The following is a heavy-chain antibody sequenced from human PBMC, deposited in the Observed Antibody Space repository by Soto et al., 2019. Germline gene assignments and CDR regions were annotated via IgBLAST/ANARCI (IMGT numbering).Heavy chain of an antibody. Sequence: QVQLQESGPGLVKPSETLSLTCTVSGGSISSYYWSWIRQPAGKGLEWIGRIYTSGSTNYNPSLKSRVTMSVDTSKNQFYLQLSSVTAADTAVYYCASAEEDYGDPGLHAFDIWGQGTMVTVSS. J-gene: IGHJ3*02. CDR1: GGSISSYY. D-gene: IGHD4-17*01. CDR2: IYTSGST. CDR3: ASAEEDYGDPGLHAFDI. V-gene: IGHV4-4*07.